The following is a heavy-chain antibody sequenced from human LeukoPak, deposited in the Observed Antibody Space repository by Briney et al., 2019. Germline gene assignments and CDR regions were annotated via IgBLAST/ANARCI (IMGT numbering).Heavy chain of an antibody. CDR2: IYYTGNT. J-gene: IGHJ5*02. D-gene: IGHD2-8*01. Sequence: PSETLSLTCAVSGGSISSSVYYWGWIRQPPGKGLEWIGSIYYTGNTYYNPSLKSRVTIFVDTSRNQFSLELTSVTAADTAVYYCARRYCTNGVCSALYNWFDPWGQGTLVTVSS. CDR3: ARRYCTNGVCSALYNWFDP. CDR1: GGSISSSVYY. V-gene: IGHV4-39*01.